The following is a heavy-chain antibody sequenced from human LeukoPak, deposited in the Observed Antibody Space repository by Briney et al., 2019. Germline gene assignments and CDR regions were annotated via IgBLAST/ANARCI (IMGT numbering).Heavy chain of an antibody. CDR3: ARSGTVTTYYY. J-gene: IGHJ4*02. V-gene: IGHV4-31*03. CDR1: GGSISSGGYY. CDR2: IYYSGST. Sequence: TLSLTCTVSGGSISSGGYYWRWIRQHPGKGLEWIGYIYYSGSTYYNPSLKSRVTISVDTSKNQFSLKLSSVTAADTAVYYCARSGTVTTYYYWGQGTLVTVSS. D-gene: IGHD4-17*01.